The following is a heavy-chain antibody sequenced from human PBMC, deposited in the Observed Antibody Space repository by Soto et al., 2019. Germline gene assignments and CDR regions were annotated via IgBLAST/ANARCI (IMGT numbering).Heavy chain of an antibody. Sequence: QVQLQMSGPGPVAPSQTLSLTCTVSGGSISNTYYYWSWVRQIPGKGLDWIGHVFHNGRTYYNPSLSRRVSILVDTSMNQFSLNLNSMTAADTSAYYCARWVEVPLDYFDSWSQGAPVTVSS. V-gene: IGHV4-30-4*01. CDR2: VFHNGRT. CDR3: ARWVEVPLDYFDS. D-gene: IGHD1-26*01. J-gene: IGHJ4*02. CDR1: GGSISNTYYY.